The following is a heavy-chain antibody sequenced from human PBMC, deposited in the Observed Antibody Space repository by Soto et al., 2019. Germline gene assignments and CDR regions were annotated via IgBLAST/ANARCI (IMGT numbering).Heavy chain of an antibody. CDR1: GGSISSGNYY. D-gene: IGHD6-19*01. V-gene: IGHV4-31*03. CDR2: IGSSGNA. CDR3: ARAEMAGRAGDAGYFED. J-gene: IGHJ4*02. Sequence: QVQLQESGPGLVQPSQTLSLTCTVSGGSISSGNYYWSWIRQHSGKGLEWIGYIGSSGNAFYNPSLQSRLTITIDSSKNQFSLKVNSVNAAETAVYYCARAEMAGRAGDAGYFEDWGPGVLVTVSS.